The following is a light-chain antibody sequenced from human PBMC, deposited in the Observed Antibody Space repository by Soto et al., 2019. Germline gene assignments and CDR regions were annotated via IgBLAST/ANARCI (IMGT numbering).Light chain of an antibody. V-gene: IGLV1-47*02. CDR3: ASWDDSLSGWV. J-gene: IGLJ3*02. Sequence: QSVLTQPPSASGTPGQRVTISCSGSGSNIGSNSVSWYQQLPGTAPKLLIYSNDQRPSGVPDRFSGSNSGTSASLAISGLRSEDEADYYCASWDDSLSGWVFGGGTKLTVL. CDR2: SND. CDR1: GSNIGSNS.